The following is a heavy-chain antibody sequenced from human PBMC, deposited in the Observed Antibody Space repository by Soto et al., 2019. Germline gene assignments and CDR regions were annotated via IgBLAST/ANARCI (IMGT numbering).Heavy chain of an antibody. Sequence: GGSLRLSCAASGFTFSSYGMHWVRQAPGKGLEWVAVISYDGSNKYYADSVKGRFTISRDNSKNTLYLQMNSLRAEDTAGYYCAKDLSDCSGGSCYEEWGQGTLVTVSS. CDR2: ISYDGSNK. CDR3: AKDLSDCSGGSCYEE. CDR1: GFTFSSYG. J-gene: IGHJ4*02. D-gene: IGHD2-15*01. V-gene: IGHV3-30*18.